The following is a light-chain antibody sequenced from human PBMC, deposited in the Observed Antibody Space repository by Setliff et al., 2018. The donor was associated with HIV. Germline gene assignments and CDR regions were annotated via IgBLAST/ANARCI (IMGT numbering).Light chain of an antibody. CDR1: SYDIGYKNC. CDR3: GSCTTTSPCA. Sequence: QSALTQPASVSGSPGQSITISCTGTSYDIGYKNCVSWYRQYPGKAPQLIIYEVSSRPSGISSRFSGSKSGNTASLTISGLQAEDEADYYCGSCTTTSPCAFGTGTKVTVL. J-gene: IGLJ1*01. CDR2: EVS. V-gene: IGLV2-14*01.